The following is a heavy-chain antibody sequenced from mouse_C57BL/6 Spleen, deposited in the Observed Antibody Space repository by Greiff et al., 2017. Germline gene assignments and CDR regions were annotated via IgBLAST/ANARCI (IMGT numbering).Heavy chain of an antibody. CDR1: GYTFTSYW. CDR2: IYPGSGST. V-gene: IGHV1-55*01. J-gene: IGHJ1*03. Sequence: QVPLQQPGAELVKPGASVKMSCKASGYTFTSYWITWVKQRPGQGLEWIGDIYPGSGSTNYNEQFKSKATLTVDTSSSTAYMQLSSLTSEDSAVYYCARTLYGSSHWYFDVWGTGTTVTVSS. CDR3: ARTLYGSSHWYFDV. D-gene: IGHD1-1*01.